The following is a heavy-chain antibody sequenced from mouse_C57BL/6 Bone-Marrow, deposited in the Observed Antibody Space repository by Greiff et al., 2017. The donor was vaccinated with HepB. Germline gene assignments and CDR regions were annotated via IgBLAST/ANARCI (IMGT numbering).Heavy chain of an antibody. CDR3: ARDIGYGSSRYWYFDV. CDR1: GFTFSDYY. V-gene: IGHV5-16*01. CDR2: INYDGSST. D-gene: IGHD1-1*01. J-gene: IGHJ1*03. Sequence: EVQRVESEGGLVQPGSSMKLSCTASGFTFSDYYMAWVRQVPEKGLEWVANINYDGSSTYYLDSLKSRFIISRDNAKNILYLQMSSLKSEDTATYYCARDIGYGSSRYWYFDVWGTGTTVTVSS.